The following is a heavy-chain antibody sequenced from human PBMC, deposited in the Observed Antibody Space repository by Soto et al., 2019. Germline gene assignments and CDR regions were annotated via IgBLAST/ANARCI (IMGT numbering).Heavy chain of an antibody. J-gene: IGHJ6*02. V-gene: IGHV4-38-2*02. D-gene: IGHD3-9*01. Sequence: SETLSLTCAVSGYSISSGYYWGWIRQPPGKGLEWIGSIYHSGSTYYNPSLKSRVTISVDTSKNQFSLKLSSVTAADTAVYYCARDHYDILTGYPYYYYYGMDVWGPGTTVTVS. CDR3: ARDHYDILTGYPYYYYYGMDV. CDR1: GYSISSGYY. CDR2: IYHSGST.